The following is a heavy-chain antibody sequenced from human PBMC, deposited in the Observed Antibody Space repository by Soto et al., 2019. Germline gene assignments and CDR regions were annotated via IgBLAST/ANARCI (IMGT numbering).Heavy chain of an antibody. CDR2: ISAYNGNT. V-gene: IGHV1-18*01. D-gene: IGHD3-10*01. CDR3: ATHPHYYGSGSYYNPAVY. Sequence: QVQLVQSGAEVKKPGASVKVSCKASGYTFTSYGISWVRQAPGQGLEWMGWISAYNGNTNYAQKLQGRVTMTTDTSTSTAYMELRSLRSGDTAVYYCATHPHYYGSGSYYNPAVYWGQGTLVTVSS. J-gene: IGHJ4*02. CDR1: GYTFTSYG.